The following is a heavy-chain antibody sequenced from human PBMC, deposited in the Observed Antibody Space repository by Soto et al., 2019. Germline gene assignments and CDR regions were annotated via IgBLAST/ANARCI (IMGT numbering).Heavy chain of an antibody. J-gene: IGHJ4*02. V-gene: IGHV3-48*02. D-gene: IGHD3-16*02. Sequence: EVQLVESGGGLVQPGGSLRLSCTVSGFSFSTYGMNWFRQAAGKGLEWVSYISSSSSTISYADSVKGRFTISRDNAKDSLDMQMNSLGEDDTAVYYCARGPFYGLYRGGYTSDADYWGQGNLVTVSS. CDR3: ARGPFYGLYRGGYTSDADY. CDR2: ISSSSSTI. CDR1: GFSFSTYG.